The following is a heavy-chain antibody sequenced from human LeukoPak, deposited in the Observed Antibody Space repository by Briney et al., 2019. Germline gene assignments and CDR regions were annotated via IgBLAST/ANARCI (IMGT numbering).Heavy chain of an antibody. Sequence: SQTLSLTCTVSGGSISRADYYWSWIRQPPGKGLEWIGYIYYSGSTNYNPSLKSRVTISVDTSKNQFSLKLSSVTAADTAVYYCARSGSSGYYLYFDYWGQGTLVTVSS. D-gene: IGHD3-22*01. CDR1: GGSISRADYY. V-gene: IGHV4-30-4*08. CDR3: ARSGSSGYYLYFDY. J-gene: IGHJ4*02. CDR2: IYYSGST.